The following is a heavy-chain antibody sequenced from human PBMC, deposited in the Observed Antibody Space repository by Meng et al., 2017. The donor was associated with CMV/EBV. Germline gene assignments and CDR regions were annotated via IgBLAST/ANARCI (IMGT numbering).Heavy chain of an antibody. CDR1: GFTFSDYY. V-gene: IGHV3-11*05. J-gene: IGHJ4*02. CDR3: ARAGVAAAGTFGY. Sequence: QVQLVESGGGLVNPGGSLRLSCEASGFTFSDYYMSWIRQAPGKGLEWVSYISSSSSYTNYADSVKGRFTISRDNAKNSLYLQMNSLRAEDTAVYYCARAGVAAAGTFGYWGQGTLVTVSS. CDR2: ISSSSSYT. D-gene: IGHD6-13*01.